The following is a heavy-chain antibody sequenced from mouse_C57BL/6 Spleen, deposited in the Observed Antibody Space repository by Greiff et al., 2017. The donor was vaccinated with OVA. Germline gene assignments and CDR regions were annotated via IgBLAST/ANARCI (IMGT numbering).Heavy chain of an antibody. D-gene: IGHD2-3*01. CDR1: GFTFNTYA. V-gene: IGHV10-3*01. J-gene: IGHJ4*01. CDR3: VRDDDGYWENAMDY. CDR2: IRSKSSNYAT. Sequence: EVQGVESGGGLVQPKGSLKLSCAASGFTFNTYAMHWVRQAPGKGLEWVARIRSKSSNYATYYADSVKDRFTISRDDSQSMLYLQMNNLKTEDTAMDYCVRDDDGYWENAMDYWGQGTSVTVSS.